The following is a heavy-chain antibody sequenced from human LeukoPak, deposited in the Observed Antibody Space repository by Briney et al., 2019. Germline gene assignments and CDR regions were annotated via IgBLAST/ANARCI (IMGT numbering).Heavy chain of an antibody. Sequence: GGSLRLSCAASGFTFSSYAMSWVRQAPGKGLEWVSAISGSGGSTYYADSVKGRFTISRDNSKNTLYLQMNSLRAEDTAVYYCARNGRRYYDSSGYLVRGLIDYWGQGTLVTVSS. CDR3: ARNGRRYYDSSGYLVRGLIDY. CDR1: GFTFSSYA. J-gene: IGHJ4*02. CDR2: ISGSGGST. V-gene: IGHV3-23*01. D-gene: IGHD3-22*01.